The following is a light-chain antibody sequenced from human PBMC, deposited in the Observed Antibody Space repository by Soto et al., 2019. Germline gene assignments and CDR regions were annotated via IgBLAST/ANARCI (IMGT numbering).Light chain of an antibody. CDR3: QQYGSSRMYT. CDR2: GAS. CDR1: QSVSSRY. J-gene: IGKJ2*01. Sequence: EIELTQSPGTLSLSPGERATLSCRASQSVSSRYLVWYQQKPGPAPRLLIYGASSRITGIPDRFSGSGSGTTLTITISRLEPEDFAVYYYQQYGSSRMYTFGQGTKLEIK. V-gene: IGKV3-20*01.